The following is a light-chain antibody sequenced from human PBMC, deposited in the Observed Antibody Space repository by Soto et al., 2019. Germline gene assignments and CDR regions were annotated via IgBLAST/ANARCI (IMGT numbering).Light chain of an antibody. CDR3: QQYNSYYT. J-gene: IGKJ2*01. CDR1: QSISSW. Sequence: DIQMTQSPSTLSASVGDRVTITCRASQSISSWLAWYQQKPGKAPKLLIYDASSVESGVPSRFSGSGSGTESTLTISSQHPDDVATYCCQQYNSYYTFGQGTKLEIK. V-gene: IGKV1-5*01. CDR2: DAS.